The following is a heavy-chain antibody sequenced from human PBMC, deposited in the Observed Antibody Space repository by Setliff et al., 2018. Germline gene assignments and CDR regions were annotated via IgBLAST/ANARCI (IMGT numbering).Heavy chain of an antibody. CDR3: ARGFLRGYSSGWSRFDP. CDR2: INHRGST. V-gene: IGHV4-34*01. D-gene: IGHD6-19*01. CDR1: GGTFSDYH. J-gene: IGHJ5*02. Sequence: SETLSLTCAAYGGTFSDYHWTWIRQSPEKGLEWIGEINHRGSTNYNPSLKSRVTISIDTSRDQFSLKLISMIAADTAVYYCARGFLRGYSSGWSRFDPWGQGTLVTVSS.